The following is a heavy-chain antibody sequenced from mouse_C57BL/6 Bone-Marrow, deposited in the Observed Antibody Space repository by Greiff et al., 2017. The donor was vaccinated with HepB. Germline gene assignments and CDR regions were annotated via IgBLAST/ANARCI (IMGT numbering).Heavy chain of an antibody. D-gene: IGHD2-2*01. V-gene: IGHV5-12*01. CDR3: ARQGGYDMGAFDY. CDR2: ISNGGGST. CDR1: GFTFSDYY. Sequence: EVKLVESGGGLVQPGGSLKLSCAASGFTFSDYYMYWVRQTPEKRLEWVAYISNGGGSTYYPDTVKGRFTISRDNAKNTLYLQMSRLKSEDTAMYYCARQGGYDMGAFDYWGQGTTLTVSS. J-gene: IGHJ2*01.